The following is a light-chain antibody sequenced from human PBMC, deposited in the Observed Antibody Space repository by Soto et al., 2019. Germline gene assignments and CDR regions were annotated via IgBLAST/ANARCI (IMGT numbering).Light chain of an antibody. CDR1: QGISRA. Sequence: AIQLTQSPSSLAASVGDRVTITCRASQGISRALSWYQQKPGNAPKLLIWTTSNLLSGVPSRFSASGSDTEFTLTVSGPQPEDFATYYCQQHYNYPLTFGGGTKV. V-gene: IGKV1D-13*01. CDR3: QQHYNYPLT. J-gene: IGKJ4*01. CDR2: TTS.